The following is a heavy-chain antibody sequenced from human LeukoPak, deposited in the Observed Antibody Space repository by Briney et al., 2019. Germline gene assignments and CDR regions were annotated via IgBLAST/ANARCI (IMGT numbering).Heavy chain of an antibody. Sequence: GGSLRLSCAASGFSFSTYWMSWVRQAPGKGLEWVANIKRDGSQKYYVDSVKGRFTISRDNAKNSLYLQMNSLRAEDTAVYYCARGWSADYFDYWGQGILVTVSS. D-gene: IGHD2-15*01. J-gene: IGHJ4*02. CDR2: IKRDGSQK. CDR1: GFSFSTYW. CDR3: ARGWSADYFDY. V-gene: IGHV3-7*01.